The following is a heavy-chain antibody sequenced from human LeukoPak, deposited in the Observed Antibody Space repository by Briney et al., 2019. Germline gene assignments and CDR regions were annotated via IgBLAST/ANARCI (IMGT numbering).Heavy chain of an antibody. CDR3: ARQRGSGCLDY. D-gene: IGHD6-19*01. Sequence: GGSLRLSCAASRFTLSNYWMSWVRQAPGKGLEGVANIKQDGSETYYVDSVKGRFTISRDNDKNSLSLKMNSLRAEDTAVYYCARQRGSGCLDYWGQGTLVTVSS. CDR2: IKQDGSET. CDR1: RFTLSNYW. V-gene: IGHV3-7*01. J-gene: IGHJ4*02.